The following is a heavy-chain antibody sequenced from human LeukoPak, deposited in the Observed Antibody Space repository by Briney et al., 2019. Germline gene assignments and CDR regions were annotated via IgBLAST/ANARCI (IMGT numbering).Heavy chain of an antibody. D-gene: IGHD2-2*02. Sequence: SETLSLTCTVSGGSISSYYWSWIRQPAGKGLEWIGRIYTSGSTNYNPSLKSRVTMSVDTSKNQFSLKLSSVTAADTAVYYCARDYCSSTSCDTSPSVDWGQGTLVTVSS. V-gene: IGHV4-4*07. CDR1: GGSISSYY. J-gene: IGHJ4*02. CDR2: IYTSGST. CDR3: ARDYCSSTSCDTSPSVD.